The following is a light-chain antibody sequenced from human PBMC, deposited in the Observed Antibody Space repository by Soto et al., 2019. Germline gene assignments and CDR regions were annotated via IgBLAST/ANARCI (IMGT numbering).Light chain of an antibody. Sequence: QSVLTQSPSVSGAPRQSVNISCSGNNSNIGSNAVHWYQQLPGKAPKLLMYYNDMLPSGVSDRFSGSKSVTSASLAISGLQSEDEGDYYCATWDDRLTAWVFRGGTKVTVL. CDR1: NSNIGSNA. V-gene: IGLV1-36*01. CDR2: YND. CDR3: ATWDDRLTAWV. J-gene: IGLJ3*02.